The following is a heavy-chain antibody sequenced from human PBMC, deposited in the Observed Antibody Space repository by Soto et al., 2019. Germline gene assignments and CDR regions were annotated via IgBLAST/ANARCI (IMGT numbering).Heavy chain of an antibody. CDR3: ARDMEPSVSYDYGDYDHLLGGMDV. D-gene: IGHD4-17*01. J-gene: IGHJ6*02. CDR2: IYYSGST. Sequence: PSETLSLTCTVSGGSISSGDYYWSWIRQPPGKGLEWIGYIYYSGSTYYNPSLKSRVTISVDTSKNQFSLKLSSVTAADTAVYYCARDMEPSVSYDYGDYDHLLGGMDVWGQGTTVTVSS. V-gene: IGHV4-30-4*02. CDR1: GGSISSGDYY.